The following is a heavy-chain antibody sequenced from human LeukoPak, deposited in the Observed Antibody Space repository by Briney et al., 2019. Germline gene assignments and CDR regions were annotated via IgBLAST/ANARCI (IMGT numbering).Heavy chain of an antibody. CDR2: ISAYNGNT. CDR1: GYTFTSYG. V-gene: IGHV1-18*01. J-gene: IGHJ4*02. Sequence: ASVKVSCKASGYTFTSYGISWVRQASGQGLEWMGWISAYNGNTNYAQKLQGRVTMTTDTSTSTAYMELRSLRSDDTAVYYCARELIRSDYGDYPLDYWGQGTLVTVSS. CDR3: ARELIRSDYGDYPLDY. D-gene: IGHD4-17*01.